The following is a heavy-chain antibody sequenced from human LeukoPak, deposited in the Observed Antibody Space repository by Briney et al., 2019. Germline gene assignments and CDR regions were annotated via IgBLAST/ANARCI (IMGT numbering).Heavy chain of an antibody. CDR2: IYSGGTT. J-gene: IGHJ4*02. D-gene: IGHD3-22*01. CDR1: GFTVSSNY. Sequence: GGSLRLSCEASGFTVSSNYMSWVRQAPGKGLEWVSVIYSGGTTYYADFVKGRFTISRDNSKDTLYLQMSSLRAEDTAVYYCAGGLRSGYSGSKYWGQGTLVTVSS. V-gene: IGHV3-53*01. CDR3: AGGLRSGYSGSKY.